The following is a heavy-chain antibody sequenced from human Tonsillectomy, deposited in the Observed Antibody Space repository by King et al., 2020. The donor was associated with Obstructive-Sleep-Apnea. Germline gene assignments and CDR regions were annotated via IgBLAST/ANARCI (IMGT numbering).Heavy chain of an antibody. CDR2: IKSKTDGGTT. CDR1: GFTFSNAW. Sequence: VQLVESGGGLVKPGGSLRLSCAASGFTFSNAWMSWVRQAPGKGLEWVGCIKSKTDGGTTDYAAPVKGRFTISRDDSKNTLYLQMNSLKTEDTAVYYCTTRHTCSSTSCYWYWGQGTLVTVSS. J-gene: IGHJ4*02. CDR3: TTRHTCSSTSCYWY. D-gene: IGHD2-2*01. V-gene: IGHV3-15*01.